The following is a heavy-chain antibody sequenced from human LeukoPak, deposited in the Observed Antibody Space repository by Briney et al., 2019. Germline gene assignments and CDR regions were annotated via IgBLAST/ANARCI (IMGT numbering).Heavy chain of an antibody. J-gene: IGHJ4*02. D-gene: IGHD6-13*01. CDR1: GFTFSSYA. V-gene: IGHV3-23*01. CDR3: VHSSSWLPYPVLRASFDY. Sequence: PGGSLRLSCAASGFTFSSYATSWVRQAPGKGLEWVSAISGSGGSTYYADYVKGRFTISRDNAKNTLYLQMNSLRAEDTAVYYCVHSSSWLPYPVLRASFDYWGQGTLVTVSS. CDR2: ISGSGGST.